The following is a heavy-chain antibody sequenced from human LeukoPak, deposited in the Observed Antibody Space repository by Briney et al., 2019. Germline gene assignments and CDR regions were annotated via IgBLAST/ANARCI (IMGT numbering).Heavy chain of an antibody. CDR2: ISASGAVP. D-gene: IGHD3-22*01. J-gene: IGHJ4*02. CDR3: ARSLIVASEDY. Sequence: GGSLTLSCAASGFRIDSFYKGWIRQVPGKGLDYIAFISASGAVPYYAESVKGRFTISRDNAKNSVSLQMNSLSADDTAVYYCARSLIVASEDYWGQGTLVTVSS. V-gene: IGHV3-11*04. CDR1: GFRIDSFY.